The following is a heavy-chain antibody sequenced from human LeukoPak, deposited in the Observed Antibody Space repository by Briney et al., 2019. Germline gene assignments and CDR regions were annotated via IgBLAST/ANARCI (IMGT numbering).Heavy chain of an antibody. CDR2: ITGSAGST. CDR3: AKGAPSSSSIFDF. CDR1: GFTFSYYS. D-gene: IGHD6-6*01. V-gene: IGHV3-23*01. J-gene: IGHJ4*02. Sequence: GGSLRLSCAASGFTFSYYSMSWVRQAPGKGLEWVSGITGSAGSTHYADSVKGRFTISRDNSKNTLYLQLSSLRPDDTAVYYCAKGAPSSSSIFDFWGPGTLVTVSS.